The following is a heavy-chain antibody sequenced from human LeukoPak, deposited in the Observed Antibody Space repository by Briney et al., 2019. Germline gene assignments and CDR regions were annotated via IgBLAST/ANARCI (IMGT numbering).Heavy chain of an antibody. CDR2: IYSGGGT. Sequence: PGGSLRLSCAASGFTVSSNYMTWVRQAPGKGLEWVSVIYSGGGTYYADSVKGRFTISRDNSKNALYLQMNSLRAEDTAVYYCVRGASRDGSGYWGQGTLVTVSS. D-gene: IGHD5-24*01. CDR3: VRGASRDGSGY. CDR1: GFTVSSNY. V-gene: IGHV3-66*01. J-gene: IGHJ4*02.